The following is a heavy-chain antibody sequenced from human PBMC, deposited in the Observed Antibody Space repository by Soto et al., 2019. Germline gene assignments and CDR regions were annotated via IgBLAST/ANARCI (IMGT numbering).Heavy chain of an antibody. J-gene: IGHJ4*02. V-gene: IGHV1-69*02. D-gene: IGHD4-17*01. Sequence: QVQLVQSGAEVKKPGSSVKVSCKASGGTFSSYTISWVRQAPGQGLEWMGRIIPILGIANYAQKFQGRVTITADKSTSTAYMELSSLRSEDTAVYYCARSRFLHDYGDYAYWGQGTLVTVSS. CDR1: GGTFSSYT. CDR3: ARSRFLHDYGDYAY. CDR2: IIPILGIA.